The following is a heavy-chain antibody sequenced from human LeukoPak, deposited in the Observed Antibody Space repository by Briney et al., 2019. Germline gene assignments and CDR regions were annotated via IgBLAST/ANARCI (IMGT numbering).Heavy chain of an antibody. D-gene: IGHD3-9*01. Sequence: GGSLRLSCAASGVTFTTSRMNWGRQAPGKGLEWVSYISTSSSTIYYADSVKGRFTISRDNAKNSLYLQMNSLRAEDTAVYYCARIFFTLDAFDIWGQGTMVTVSS. J-gene: IGHJ3*02. CDR3: ARIFFTLDAFDI. CDR1: GVTFTTSR. CDR2: ISTSSSTI. V-gene: IGHV3-48*01.